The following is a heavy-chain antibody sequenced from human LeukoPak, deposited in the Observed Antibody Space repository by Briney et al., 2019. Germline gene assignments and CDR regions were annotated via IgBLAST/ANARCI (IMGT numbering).Heavy chain of an antibody. V-gene: IGHV3-48*03. CDR2: ISSSGSTI. D-gene: IGHD3-9*01. CDR3: ARDGVNDILTGYYDGLAGFAYFDY. J-gene: IGHJ4*02. CDR1: GFTFSSYE. Sequence: PGGSLRLSCAASGFTFSSYEMNWVRQAPGKGLEWVSYISSSGSTIYYADSVKGRFTISRDNSKNTLYLQMNSLRAEDTAVYYCARDGVNDILTGYYDGLAGFAYFDYWGQGTLVTVSS.